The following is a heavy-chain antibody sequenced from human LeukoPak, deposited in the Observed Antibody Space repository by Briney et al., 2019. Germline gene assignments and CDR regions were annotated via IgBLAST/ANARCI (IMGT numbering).Heavy chain of an antibody. J-gene: IGHJ4*02. Sequence: PSETLSLTCSVSGYSVSSGYYWGWIRPSPGKGLEWIGSMYHSGTTYYNPSLKSRVTLSVDTSKNQFSLKLSSVTAADTAVYYCAGQYTGYDAFDYWGQGTLVTVSS. D-gene: IGHD5-12*01. CDR1: GYSVSSGYY. CDR2: MYHSGTT. CDR3: AGQYTGYDAFDY. V-gene: IGHV4-38-2*02.